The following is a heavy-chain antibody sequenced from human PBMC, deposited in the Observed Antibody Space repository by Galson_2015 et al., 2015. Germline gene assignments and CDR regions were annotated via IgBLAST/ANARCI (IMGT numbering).Heavy chain of an antibody. V-gene: IGHV3-15*01. CDR3: TTVAYCSSTSCPPYYSYYGMDV. J-gene: IGHJ6*02. D-gene: IGHD2-2*01. CDR1: GFSFNNAW. CDR2: IKSNTDGGTI. Sequence: SLRLSCAASGFSFNNAWMSWVRQAPGKGLEWVGRIKSNTDGGTIDYAAPVKGRFTISRDDSKNTLHLQMNSLRTEDTAMYYCTTVAYCSSTSCPPYYSYYGMDVWGQGTTVAVSS.